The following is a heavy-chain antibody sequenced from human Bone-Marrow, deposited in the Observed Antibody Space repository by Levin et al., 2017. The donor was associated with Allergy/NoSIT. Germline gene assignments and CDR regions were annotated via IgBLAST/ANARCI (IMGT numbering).Heavy chain of an antibody. CDR3: AKVRRGLDAFDI. Sequence: WGSLRLSCAASGFIFSSSAMSWVRQAPGKGLEWVSSISGSDDSTYYTDSVKGRLTISRDNSKNTLYLQMNSLRAADTAVYYCAKVRRGLDAFDIWGQGTMVTVSS. CDR1: GFIFSSSA. J-gene: IGHJ3*02. V-gene: IGHV3-23*01. CDR2: ISGSDDST. D-gene: IGHD3/OR15-3a*01.